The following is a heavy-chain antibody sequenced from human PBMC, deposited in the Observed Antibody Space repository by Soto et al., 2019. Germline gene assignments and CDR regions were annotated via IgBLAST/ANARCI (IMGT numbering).Heavy chain of an antibody. J-gene: IGHJ3*01. CDR2: IYPSFHSP. CDR3: ARAQVSGTIEIGFSV. Sequence: QVQLVQSGAEVKKPGASVKISCKTSGDTFSHYYMHWVRQAPGQGLEWMSIIYPSFHSPPYSQNFQGRLTVTSDASTLTVYMELSSLKSEDTAVYYCARAQVSGTIEIGFSVWGQGTLVTVSS. V-gene: IGHV1-46*01. CDR1: GDTFSHYY. D-gene: IGHD1-26*01.